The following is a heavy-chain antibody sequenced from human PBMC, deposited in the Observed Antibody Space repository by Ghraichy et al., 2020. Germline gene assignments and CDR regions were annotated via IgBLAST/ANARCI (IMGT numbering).Heavy chain of an antibody. D-gene: IGHD5-12*01. J-gene: IGHJ4*02. CDR3: AKELRGYSGYVGSYFDY. Sequence: GESLNISCAASGLTFSSYAMSWVRQAPGKGLEWVSGISGGRGGTYYADSVKGRFAISRDNSKNTLYLQMNSLRAEDTAVYYCAKELRGYSGYVGSYFDYWGQGTLVTVSS. V-gene: IGHV3-23*01. CDR2: ISGGRGGT. CDR1: GLTFSSYA.